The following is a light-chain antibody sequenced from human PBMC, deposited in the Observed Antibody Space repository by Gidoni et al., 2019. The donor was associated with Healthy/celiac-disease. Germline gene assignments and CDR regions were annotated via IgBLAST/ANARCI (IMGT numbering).Light chain of an antibody. CDR3: QQFNSYPIT. J-gene: IGKJ5*01. Sequence: AIQLTQSPSSLSASVGDRVTITGRASQGISSALAWYQQNPGKAPKLLIYDASSVESGVPSRFSGSGSGTDFTLTISSLQPEDFATYYCQQFNSYPITFGQGTRLEIK. CDR2: DAS. CDR1: QGISSA. V-gene: IGKV1-13*02.